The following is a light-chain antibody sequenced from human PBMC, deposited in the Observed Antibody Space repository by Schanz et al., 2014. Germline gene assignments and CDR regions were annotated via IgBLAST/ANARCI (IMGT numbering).Light chain of an antibody. J-gene: IGLJ1*01. V-gene: IGLV2-8*01. CDR2: EVS. CDR3: CSFADSNAYV. CDR1: SSDVGGYNY. Sequence: QSALTQPPSASGSPGQSVTISCTGTSSDVGGYNYVSWYQQHPGKAPKLMIYEVSKRPSGVPDRFSGSKSGNTASLTVSGLQAEDEADYYCCSFADSNAYVFGTGTKLTV.